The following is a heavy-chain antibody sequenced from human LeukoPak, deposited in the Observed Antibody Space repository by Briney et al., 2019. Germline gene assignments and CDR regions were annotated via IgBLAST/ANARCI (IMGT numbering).Heavy chain of an antibody. J-gene: IGHJ6*02. CDR1: GFTFSSYG. Sequence: GGSLRLSCAASGFTFSSYGMHWVRQAPGKGLEWVAFIRYDGSNKYYADSVKGRFTISRDNSKNTLYLQMNSLRAEDTAVYYCAKDLYYYDSSGYYTPPSDYYYGMDVWGQGTTVTVSS. CDR3: AKDLYYYDSSGYYTPPSDYYYGMDV. D-gene: IGHD3-22*01. V-gene: IGHV3-30*02. CDR2: IRYDGSNK.